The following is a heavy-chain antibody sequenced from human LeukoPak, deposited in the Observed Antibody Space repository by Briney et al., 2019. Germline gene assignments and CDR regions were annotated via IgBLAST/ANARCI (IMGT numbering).Heavy chain of an antibody. D-gene: IGHD6-6*01. Sequence: ASVKVSCKASGGTFSSYAISWVRQAPGQGLEWMGRIIPILGIANYAQKFQGRVTITADKSTSTAYMELSSLRSEDTAVYYCARVRSSSDGVIDYWGQGTLVTVSS. CDR3: ARVRSSSDGVIDY. CDR1: GGTFSSYA. V-gene: IGHV1-69*04. J-gene: IGHJ4*02. CDR2: IIPILGIA.